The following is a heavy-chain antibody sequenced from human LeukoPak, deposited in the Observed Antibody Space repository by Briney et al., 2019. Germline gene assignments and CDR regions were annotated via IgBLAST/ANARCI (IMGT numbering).Heavy chain of an antibody. D-gene: IGHD3-22*01. CDR2: FDPEDGET. J-gene: IGHJ5*02. CDR1: GYTPTELS. CDR3: ATAPGYYDSSGYLYNWFDP. Sequence: ASVKVSCKVSGYTPTELSMHWVRQAPGKGLEWMGGFDPEDGETIYAQKLQGRVTMTEDTSTDTAYMELSSLRSEDTAVYYCATAPGYYDSSGYLYNWFDPWGQGTLVTVSS. V-gene: IGHV1-24*01.